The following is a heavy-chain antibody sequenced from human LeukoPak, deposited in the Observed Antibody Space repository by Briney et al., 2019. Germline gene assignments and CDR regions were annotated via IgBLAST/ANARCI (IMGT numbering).Heavy chain of an antibody. CDR2: IYYPGDT. D-gene: IGHD2-15*01. J-gene: IGHJ4*02. CDR1: GGTVSSYY. Sequence: PAETLTLSCTASGGTVSSYYMTWIRQAPGKGLEWIGDIYYPGDTNYKPSLESRVTISVDTSKNDFSLKLTSVTAADTAVYYCARESRVCSGGYCYSRLDSWGQGTLVTVSS. CDR3: ARESRVCSGGYCYSRLDS. V-gene: IGHV4-59*02.